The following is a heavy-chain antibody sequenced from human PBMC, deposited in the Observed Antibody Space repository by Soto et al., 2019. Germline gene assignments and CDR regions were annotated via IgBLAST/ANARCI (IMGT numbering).Heavy chain of an antibody. CDR2: ISAYNGNT. Sequence: QVQLVQSGAEVKKPGASVKVSCKASGYTFTSYGISWVRPAPGQGLAWMGWISAYNGNTNYAQKLQGRVTMTTDTYTSTDYMELRSLRSDDTAVYYCARRTPPYSSSPDLEDYWGQGTLVTVSS. CDR3: ARRTPPYSSSPDLEDY. V-gene: IGHV1-18*01. CDR1: GYTFTSYG. D-gene: IGHD6-6*01. J-gene: IGHJ4*02.